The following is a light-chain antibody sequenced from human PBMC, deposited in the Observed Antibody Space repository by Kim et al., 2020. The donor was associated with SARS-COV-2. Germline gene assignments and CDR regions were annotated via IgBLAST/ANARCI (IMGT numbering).Light chain of an antibody. CDR1: SSDVGGYNY. CDR2: DVS. Sequence: QSALTQPASVSGSPGQSITISCTGTSSDVGGYNYVSWYQQHPGRAPKFMIYDVSKRPSGISNRFSGSKSGNTASLTSSGLQAEDEADYYCTSYTRSDTWVFGGGTQLTVL. CDR3: TSYTRSDTWV. V-gene: IGLV2-14*03. J-gene: IGLJ3*02.